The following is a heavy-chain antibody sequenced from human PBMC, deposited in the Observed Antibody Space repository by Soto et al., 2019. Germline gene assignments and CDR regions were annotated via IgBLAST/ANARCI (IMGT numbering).Heavy chain of an antibody. D-gene: IGHD1-26*01. CDR1: GFTFTNYA. Sequence: VQLLESGGGLVQPGGSLRLSCAASGFTFTNYAMSWVRQAPGKGLEWVSFISGSGGSTYYADSVKGRFSISRDNSKNTLYLQMNSLRAEDTAVYYCAKGEYSGRYYWVSWGQGTLVIVSS. V-gene: IGHV3-23*01. J-gene: IGHJ5*02. CDR3: AKGEYSGRYYWVS. CDR2: ISGSGGST.